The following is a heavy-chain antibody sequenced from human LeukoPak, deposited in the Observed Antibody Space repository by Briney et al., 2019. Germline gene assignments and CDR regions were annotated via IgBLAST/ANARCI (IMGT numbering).Heavy chain of an antibody. CDR2: ISGSGGST. Sequence: PGGSLRLSCAASGFTFSSYAMTWVRQAPGKGLEWVSAISGSGGSTYYADSVKGRFTISRDNSKNTLYLQMNSLRAEDTAVYYCAKVSDGGFGWLRFARDDAFDIWGQGTMVTVSS. CDR3: AKVSDGGFGWLRFARDDAFDI. CDR1: GFTFSSYA. J-gene: IGHJ3*02. D-gene: IGHD5-12*01. V-gene: IGHV3-23*01.